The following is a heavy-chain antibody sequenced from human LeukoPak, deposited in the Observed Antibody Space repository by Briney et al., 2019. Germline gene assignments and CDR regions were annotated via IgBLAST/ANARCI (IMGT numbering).Heavy chain of an antibody. Sequence: SETLSLTCTVSGGSISSYYWSWIRQPAGKGLEWIGRIYTSGSTNYNPSLKSRVTISVDTSKNQFSLKLSSVTAADTAVYYCARHYYGSGRGNWFDPWGQGTLVTVSS. V-gene: IGHV4-4*07. J-gene: IGHJ5*02. CDR3: ARHYYGSGRGNWFDP. D-gene: IGHD3-10*01. CDR2: IYTSGST. CDR1: GGSISSYY.